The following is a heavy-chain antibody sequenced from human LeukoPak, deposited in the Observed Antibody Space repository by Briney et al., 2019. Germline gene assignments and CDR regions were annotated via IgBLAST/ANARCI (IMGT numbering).Heavy chain of an antibody. V-gene: IGHV3-15*01. Sequence: GGSLRLSCAASGFTFSNAWMTWVRQAPGKGLEWVGRIKSKTDGGTTDYAAPVKGRFTISRDDSKNTLYLRMNSLKTEDTAVYYCTTDSETYYSDTSGYYYGSFDYWGQGTLVTVSS. D-gene: IGHD3-22*01. CDR2: IKSKTDGGTT. CDR3: TTDSETYYSDTSGYYYGSFDY. CDR1: GFTFSNAW. J-gene: IGHJ4*02.